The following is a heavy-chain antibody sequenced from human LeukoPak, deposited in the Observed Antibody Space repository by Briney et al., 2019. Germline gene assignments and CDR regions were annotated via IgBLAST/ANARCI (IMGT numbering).Heavy chain of an antibody. D-gene: IGHD2/OR15-2a*01. CDR2: ISSSSSYT. CDR1: GCTFSDYY. Sequence: GGSLRLSCAASGCTFSDYYMSWIRQAPGKGLEWVSYISSSSSYTNYADSVKGRFTISRDNAKNSLYLQMNSLRAEDTVVYYCARPPSISNPYFGLDVWGQGTTVTVSS. J-gene: IGHJ6*02. V-gene: IGHV3-11*06. CDR3: ARPPSISNPYFGLDV.